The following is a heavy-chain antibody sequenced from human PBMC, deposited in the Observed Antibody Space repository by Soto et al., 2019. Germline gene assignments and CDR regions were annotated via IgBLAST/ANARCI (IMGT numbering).Heavy chain of an antibody. CDR1: EFTFSSYA. Sequence: GGSLRLSCAASEFTFSSYAMSWVRQAPGKGLEWVSAISGSGGSTYYADSVKGRFTISRDNSKNTLYLQMNSLRAEDTAVYYCAKDLGLAAAGTPSDYWGQGTLVTVSS. CDR3: AKDLGLAAAGTPSDY. D-gene: IGHD6-13*01. V-gene: IGHV3-23*01. CDR2: ISGSGGST. J-gene: IGHJ4*02.